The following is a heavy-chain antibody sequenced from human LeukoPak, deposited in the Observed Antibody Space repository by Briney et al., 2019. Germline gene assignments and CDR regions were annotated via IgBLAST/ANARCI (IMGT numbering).Heavy chain of an antibody. Sequence: GASVKVSCKASGYTFTDYFIHWVRQAPGQGLEWMGWINPNIGDASYAQKFQDRVTKTRDRSINTAYMELSRLTSDDTAVYYCARMALDGGDSIGFDSWGQGTLVTVSS. J-gene: IGHJ5*01. V-gene: IGHV1-2*02. D-gene: IGHD2-21*02. CDR1: GYTFTDYF. CDR2: INPNIGDA. CDR3: ARMALDGGDSIGFDS.